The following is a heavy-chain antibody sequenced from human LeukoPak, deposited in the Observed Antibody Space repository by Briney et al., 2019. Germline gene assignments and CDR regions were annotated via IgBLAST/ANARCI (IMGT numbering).Heavy chain of an antibody. J-gene: IGHJ5*02. CDR1: GYTFAVYY. D-gene: IGHD2-15*01. V-gene: IGHV1-2*02. Sequence: SVKVSCKASGYTFAVYYMHWVRQAPGQGLECMGWFNPNSGGTNYSQKFQGRVTMTRDTSISTAYMELSRLRSDDTDVYYCARAVQDIVVVVAAKTPTGLNWFDPWGQGTVVTVSS. CDR3: ARAVQDIVVVVAAKTPTGLNWFDP. CDR2: FNPNSGGT.